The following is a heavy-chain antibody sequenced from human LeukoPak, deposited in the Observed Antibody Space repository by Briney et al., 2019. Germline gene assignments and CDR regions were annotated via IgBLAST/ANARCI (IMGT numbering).Heavy chain of an antibody. CDR2: ISWNSGSI. V-gene: IGHV3-9*01. CDR1: GFPFDDYA. J-gene: IGHJ3*02. D-gene: IGHD3-16*01. Sequence: RGGSLRLSCAASGFPFDDYAMHWVRQAPGEGLEWVSGISWNSGSIGYADSVKGRFTISRDNAKNSLYLQMNSLRAEDTALYYCAKGSHLWGARGAFDIWGQGTMVTVSS. CDR3: AKGSHLWGARGAFDI.